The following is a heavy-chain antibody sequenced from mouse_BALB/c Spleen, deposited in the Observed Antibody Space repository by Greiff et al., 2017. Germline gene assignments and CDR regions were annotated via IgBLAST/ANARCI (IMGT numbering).Heavy chain of an antibody. D-gene: IGHD1-1*01. Sequence: EVMLVESGGGLVKPGGSLKLSCAASGFTFSSYGMSWVRQTPDKRLEWVATISSGGSYTYYPDSVKGRFTISRDNAKNTLYLQMSSLKSEDTAMYYCARPNYYGSSYWYFDVWGAGTTVTVSS. CDR2: ISSGGSYT. J-gene: IGHJ1*01. V-gene: IGHV5-6*03. CDR1: GFTFSSYG. CDR3: ARPNYYGSSYWYFDV.